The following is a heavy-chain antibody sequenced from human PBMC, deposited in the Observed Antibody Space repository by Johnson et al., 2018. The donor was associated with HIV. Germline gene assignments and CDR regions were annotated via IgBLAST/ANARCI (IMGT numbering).Heavy chain of an antibody. D-gene: IGHD1-26*01. Sequence: VQLVESGGGLVKPGGSLRLSCAGSGFTFSDYYMSWIRQAPGKGLAWVSYISSSGSTLYYADSVKGRFTISRDNAKNSLYLQMNRLRAEGTAVYYSARARVGATALDIGGQGTMVTVSS. CDR3: ARARVGATALDI. V-gene: IGHV3-11*04. CDR2: ISSSGSTL. J-gene: IGHJ3*02. CDR1: GFTFSDYY.